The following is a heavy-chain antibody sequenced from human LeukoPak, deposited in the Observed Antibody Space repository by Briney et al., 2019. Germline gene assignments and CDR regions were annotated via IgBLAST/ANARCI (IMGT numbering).Heavy chain of an antibody. D-gene: IGHD3-22*01. V-gene: IGHV1-58*02. Sequence: ASVKVSRKASGYTFTGYSMHWVRQARGQRLEWIGWIAVASGNTNYAQKFQGRVTITRDMSTSTAYMELSSLRSEDTAVYYCAAVFGSGYYYYFDYWGQGTLVTVSS. CDR3: AAVFGSGYYYYFDY. CDR1: GYTFTGYS. J-gene: IGHJ4*02. CDR2: IAVASGNT.